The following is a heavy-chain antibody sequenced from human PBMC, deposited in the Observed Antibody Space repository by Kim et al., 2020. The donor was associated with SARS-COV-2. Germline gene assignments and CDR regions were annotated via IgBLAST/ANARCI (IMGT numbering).Heavy chain of an antibody. CDR2: IGTAGDT. V-gene: IGHV3-13*01. D-gene: IGHD4-17*01. CDR3: AREADYGAKPYYYYGMDV. Sequence: GGSLRLSCAASGFTFSSYDMHWVRQATGKGLEWVSAIGTAGDTYYPGSVKGRFTISRENAKNSLYLQMNSLRAGDTAVYYCAREADYGAKPYYYYGMDVWGQGTTVTVSS. J-gene: IGHJ6*02. CDR1: GFTFSSYD.